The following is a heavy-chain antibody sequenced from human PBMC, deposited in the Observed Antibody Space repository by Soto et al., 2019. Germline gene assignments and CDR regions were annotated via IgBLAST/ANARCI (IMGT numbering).Heavy chain of an antibody. CDR2: ISADTGNT. Sequence: GASVKVSCKASGYTFTSNGISWVRQAPGQGLEWMGWISADTGNTNYVQKVQGRVTMTRDTSTSTVYMELRSLISEDTAVYFCARDRAHGLAIWGQGTMVTVSS. V-gene: IGHV1-18*01. J-gene: IGHJ3*02. CDR3: ARDRAHGLAI. CDR1: GYTFTSNG.